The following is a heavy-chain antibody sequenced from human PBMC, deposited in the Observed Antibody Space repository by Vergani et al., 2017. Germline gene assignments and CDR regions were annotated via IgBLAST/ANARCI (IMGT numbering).Heavy chain of an antibody. D-gene: IGHD3-10*01. CDR3: ARHGAGTSPVRENYGSGSDEDXMDV. J-gene: IGHJ6*02. Sequence: EVQLVQSGAEVKKPGESLKISCKGSGYSFTSYWIGWVRQMPGKGLEWMGIIYPGDSDTRYSPSFQGQVTISADKSISTAYLQWSSLKASDTAMYYCARHGAGTSPVRENYGSGSDEDXMDVWGQGTTVTVSS. CDR1: GYSFTSYW. V-gene: IGHV5-51*01. CDR2: IYPGDSDT.